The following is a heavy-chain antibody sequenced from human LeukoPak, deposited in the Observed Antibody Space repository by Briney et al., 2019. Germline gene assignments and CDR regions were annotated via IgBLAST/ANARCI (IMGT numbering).Heavy chain of an antibody. CDR1: GFTFSLYT. V-gene: IGHV3-64*01. CDR3: ARGPSGYHNT. D-gene: IGHD5-12*01. J-gene: IGHJ4*02. Sequence: PGGSLRLSCAASGFTFSLYTMHWVRQAPGKGLECVSVISGDGDNTYYANSVKGRFTISRDNSKNTLYLEMGSLRVEDRAVYYCARGPSGYHNTGGQGTLVTVSS. CDR2: ISGDGDNT.